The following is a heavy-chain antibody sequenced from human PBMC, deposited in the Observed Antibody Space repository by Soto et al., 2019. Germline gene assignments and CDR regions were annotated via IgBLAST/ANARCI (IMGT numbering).Heavy chain of an antibody. D-gene: IGHD6-19*01. Sequence: SETLSLTCTVSGGSISSSSYYWGWIRQPPGKGLEWIGSIYYSGSTYYNPSLKSRVTISVDTSKNQFSLKLSSVTAADTAVYYCASLYSSGWYVADYWGQGTLVTVSS. V-gene: IGHV4-39*01. CDR2: IYYSGST. J-gene: IGHJ4*02. CDR1: GGSISSSSYY. CDR3: ASLYSSGWYVADY.